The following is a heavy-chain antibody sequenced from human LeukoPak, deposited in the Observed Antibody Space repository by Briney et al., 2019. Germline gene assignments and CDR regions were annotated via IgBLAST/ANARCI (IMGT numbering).Heavy chain of an antibody. CDR3: ARNRYYHDSSGYSN. CDR1: GFTFSSYW. J-gene: IGHJ4*02. D-gene: IGHD3-22*01. Sequence: GGSLRLSCAASGFTFSSYWMSWVRQAPGKGLEWVANIKQDGSEKYYVDSVKGRFTISRDNAKNSLFLQINSLRAEDTAVYYCARNRYYHDSSGYSNWGQGTLVTVSS. CDR2: IKQDGSEK. V-gene: IGHV3-7*01.